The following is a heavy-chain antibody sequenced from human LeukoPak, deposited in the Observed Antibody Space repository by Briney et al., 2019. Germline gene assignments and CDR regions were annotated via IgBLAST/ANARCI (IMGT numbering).Heavy chain of an antibody. V-gene: IGHV4-31*11. CDR2: IYHRESN. J-gene: IGHJ4*02. CDR3: ARVGRCSDGSCYGFDI. Sequence: SHTLSLTCAASGGALSGSLYHWSWIRQHPGRGLEWIGYIYHRESNYYNPSLRSRVNIAVDTSKNQFSLQLSSVTAADTAVYHCARVGRCSDGSCYGFDIWGQGTLVTVSS. D-gene: IGHD2-15*01. CDR1: GGALSGSLYH.